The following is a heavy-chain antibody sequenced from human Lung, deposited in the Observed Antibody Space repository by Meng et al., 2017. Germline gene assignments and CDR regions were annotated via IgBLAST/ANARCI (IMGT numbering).Heavy chain of an antibody. Sequence: EGPVLGSGEGLGALRGSLRLAFAASGFTFTDQRSHWVRQGPGKVLVWVSRINRDGTKPTYADSVKGRFTISRDNAKNTLYLQMNNLRAEDTAFYYCTNDRLNHWGQGALVTRLL. V-gene: IGHV3-74*01. CDR3: TNDRLNH. J-gene: IGHJ1*01. CDR2: INRDGTKP. D-gene: IGHD1-1*01. CDR1: GFTFTDQR.